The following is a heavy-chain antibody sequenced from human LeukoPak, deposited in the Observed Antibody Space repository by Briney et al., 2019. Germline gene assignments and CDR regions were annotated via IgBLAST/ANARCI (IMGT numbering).Heavy chain of an antibody. CDR1: GYTFTSYY. CDR3: ASGPLIAVAGTSYFDY. V-gene: IGHV1-46*01. D-gene: IGHD6-19*01. J-gene: IGHJ4*02. Sequence: ASVKVSCKASGYTFTSYYMHWVRQAPGQGLEWMGIINPSGGSTSYAQRFQGRVTMTRDTSTSTVYMELSSLRSEDTAVYYCASGPLIAVAGTSYFDYWGQGTLVTVSS. CDR2: INPSGGST.